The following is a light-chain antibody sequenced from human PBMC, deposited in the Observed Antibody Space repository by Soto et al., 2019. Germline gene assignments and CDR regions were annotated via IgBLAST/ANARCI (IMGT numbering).Light chain of an antibody. J-gene: IGKJ5*01. Sequence: DIQMTQSPCSLSASVGDGVTITCQASQNINNYLNWYQQKPGRAPKLLIYDASNLEAGVPSRFRGSGSGTDFTFTISRLQPEDIATYYCQQYENLPTFGQGTRLEIK. V-gene: IGKV1-33*01. CDR1: QNINNY. CDR3: QQYENLPT. CDR2: DAS.